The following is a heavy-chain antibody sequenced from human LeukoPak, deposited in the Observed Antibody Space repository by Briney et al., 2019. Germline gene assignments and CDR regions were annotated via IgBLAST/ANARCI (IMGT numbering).Heavy chain of an antibody. J-gene: IGHJ3*02. D-gene: IGHD3-3*01. Sequence: GGSLRLSCATSGFSFSSYTMHWVRQTPGKGLEWISNIWCTTSTTWYADSVKGRFTISRDNAKNSLYLQMNSLRDDDTAAYCCVRDRDFAFDIWGQGTMVSVSS. CDR3: VRDRDFAFDI. CDR2: IWCTTSTT. V-gene: IGHV3-48*02. CDR1: GFSFSSYT.